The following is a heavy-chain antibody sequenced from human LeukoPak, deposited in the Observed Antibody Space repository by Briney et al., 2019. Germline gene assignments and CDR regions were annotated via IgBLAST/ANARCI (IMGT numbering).Heavy chain of an antibody. Sequence: ASVKVSCKASGYTFTGYYMHWLRQAPGQGLEWMGWINPNSGGTNYAQKFQGRVTMTRDTSISTAYMELSRLRSEDTAVYYCARTAAPVMITFGGVIRNPFDYWGQGTLVTVSS. CDR1: GYTFTGYY. J-gene: IGHJ4*02. CDR2: INPNSGGT. D-gene: IGHD3-16*02. CDR3: ARTAAPVMITFGGVIRNPFDY. V-gene: IGHV1-2*02.